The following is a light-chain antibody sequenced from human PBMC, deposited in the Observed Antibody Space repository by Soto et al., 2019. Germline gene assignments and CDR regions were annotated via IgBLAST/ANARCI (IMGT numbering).Light chain of an antibody. J-gene: IGLJ2*01. CDR1: SSNIGAGYD. CDR2: GNS. CDR3: QSYDSSLSGPVV. Sequence: QPVLTRPPSVSGAPGQRVTISCTGSSSNIGAGYDVHWYQQLPGTAPKLLIYGNSNRPSGVPDRFSGSKSGTSASLAITGLQAEDEADYYCQSYDSSLSGPVVFGGGTKLTVL. V-gene: IGLV1-40*01.